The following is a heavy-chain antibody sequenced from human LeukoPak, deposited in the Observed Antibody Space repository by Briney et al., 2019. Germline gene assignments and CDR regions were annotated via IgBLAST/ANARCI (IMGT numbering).Heavy chain of an antibody. V-gene: IGHV3-30-3*01. CDR3: AGDIVVVPAAKAFLYGMDV. J-gene: IGHJ6*02. D-gene: IGHD2-2*01. CDR1: GFTFSSYA. CDR2: ISYDGSNK. Sequence: PGRSLRLSCAASGFTFSSYAMHWVRQAPGKGLEWVAVISYDGSNKYYADSVKGRFTISRDNSKNTLYLQMNSLRAEDTAVYDCAGDIVVVPAAKAFLYGMDVWGQGTTVTVSS.